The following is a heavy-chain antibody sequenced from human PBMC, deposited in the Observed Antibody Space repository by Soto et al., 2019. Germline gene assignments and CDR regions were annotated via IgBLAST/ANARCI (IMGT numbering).Heavy chain of an antibody. Sequence: QVQLVQSGAEVKKPGASVKVSCKASGYTFTTYGITWVRQAPGQGLEWMGWISAYNGNTNYAQKLQGRVTMTTDTSTSTANMELRSLRFDDTAVYYCARAAVVVTASRYFQHWGQGTLVTVSS. CDR2: ISAYNGNT. J-gene: IGHJ1*01. CDR1: GYTFTTYG. V-gene: IGHV1-18*01. CDR3: ARAAVVVTASRYFQH. D-gene: IGHD2-21*02.